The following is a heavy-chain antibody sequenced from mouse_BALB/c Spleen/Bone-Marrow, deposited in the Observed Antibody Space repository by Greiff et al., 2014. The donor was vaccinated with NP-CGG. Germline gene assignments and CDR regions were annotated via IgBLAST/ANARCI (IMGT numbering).Heavy chain of an antibody. CDR1: GFTFSDYY. CDR3: ARSGERYGAMDY. Sequence: DVKLVESGGGLVKPGGSLKPSCAASGFTFSDYYMYWVRQTPEKRLEWVATISDGGGYTYYPDSVWGRFTISRDNAKNNLYLQMSSLKSEDTAMYYCARSGERYGAMDYWGQGTSVTVFS. CDR2: ISDGGGYT. D-gene: IGHD2-10*02. J-gene: IGHJ4*01. V-gene: IGHV5-4*02.